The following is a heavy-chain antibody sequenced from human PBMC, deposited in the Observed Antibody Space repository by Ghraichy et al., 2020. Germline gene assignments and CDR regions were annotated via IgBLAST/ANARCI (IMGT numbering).Heavy chain of an antibody. J-gene: IGHJ4*02. CDR2: IKSKTDGGTT. V-gene: IGHV3-15*07. D-gene: IGHD4-17*01. CDR1: GFTFSDAW. CDR3: TTDPLTTVTRNFDY. Sequence: LSLTCAASGFTFSDAWMNWVRQAPGKGLEWVGRIKSKTDGGTTDYAAPVKGRFTISRDDSKNTLFLQMNSLKTEDTALYYCTTDPLTTVTRNFDYWGQGTLVTVSS.